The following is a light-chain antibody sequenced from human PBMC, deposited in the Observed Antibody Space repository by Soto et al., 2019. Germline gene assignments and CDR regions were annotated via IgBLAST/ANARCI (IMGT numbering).Light chain of an antibody. J-gene: IGKJ1*01. V-gene: IGKV1-5*03. CDR1: QTISSW. Sequence: DIQMTQSPSTPSGSVGDRVTITCRASQTISSWLAWYQQKPGKAPKLLIYNASTLKSGVPSRFSGSGSGTEFTLTISSLQPDDFATYYCQHYNSYSEAFGQGTKVELK. CDR2: NAS. CDR3: QHYNSYSEA.